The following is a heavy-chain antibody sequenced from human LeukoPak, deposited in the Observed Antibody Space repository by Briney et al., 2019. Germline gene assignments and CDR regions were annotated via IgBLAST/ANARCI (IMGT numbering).Heavy chain of an antibody. Sequence: GGSLRLSCAASGFTFSNYDMNWVRQAPGKGLEWVSYIRRSSSTIYHADSVKGRFTISRDDAKNSLDLQMNSLRDEDTAVYYCARGLAANGGAFDIWGQGTMVTVSS. J-gene: IGHJ3*02. V-gene: IGHV3-48*02. D-gene: IGHD2-15*01. CDR3: ARGLAANGGAFDI. CDR2: IRRSSSTI. CDR1: GFTFSNYD.